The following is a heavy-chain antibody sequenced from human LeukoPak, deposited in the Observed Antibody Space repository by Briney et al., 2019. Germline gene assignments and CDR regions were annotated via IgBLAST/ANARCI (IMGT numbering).Heavy chain of an antibody. J-gene: IGHJ5*02. CDR2: IIPILGIA. Sequence: SVKVSCKASGGTFSSYAISWVRQAPGQGLEWLGRIIPILGIANYAQKFQGRVTITADKSTSTAYMELSSLRSEDTAVYYCARDFGRKIVATTPWGQGTLVTVSS. D-gene: IGHD5-12*01. CDR1: GGTFSSYA. CDR3: ARDFGRKIVATTP. V-gene: IGHV1-69*04.